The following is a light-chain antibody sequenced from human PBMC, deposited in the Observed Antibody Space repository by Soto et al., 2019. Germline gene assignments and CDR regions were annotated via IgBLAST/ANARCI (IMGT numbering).Light chain of an antibody. J-gene: IGKJ4*01. CDR2: GAS. V-gene: IGKV3-20*01. CDR3: QQYGSSPPLT. Sequence: EIVLTQSPGTLSLSPGGRATLSCRASRSVSSSFLAWYQQKPGQAPRLLIYGASSRANGIPDRFSGSGSGTDFTLTISRLEPEDFAVYYCQQYGSSPPLTFGGGTKVEIK. CDR1: RSVSSSF.